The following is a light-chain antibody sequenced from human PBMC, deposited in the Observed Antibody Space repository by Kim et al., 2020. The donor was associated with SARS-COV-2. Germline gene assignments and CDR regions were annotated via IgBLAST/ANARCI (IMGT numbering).Light chain of an antibody. V-gene: IGLV7-46*01. CDR2: DTS. CDR1: TGAVTSGHY. CDR3: LLAHNDDRA. Sequence: QAVVTQEPSLTVSPGGTVTFTCDSSTGAVTSGHYPYWFQQKPGQAPRTLIYDTSRKHSWTPARFSGSLLGGKAALTLSGAQPEDEADYYCLLAHNDDRAFGGGTQLTVL. J-gene: IGLJ3*02.